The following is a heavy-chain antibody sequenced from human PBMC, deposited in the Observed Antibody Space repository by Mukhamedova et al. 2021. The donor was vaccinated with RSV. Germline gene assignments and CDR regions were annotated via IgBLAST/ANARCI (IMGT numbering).Heavy chain of an antibody. CDR2: GTT. V-gene: IGHV4-30-2*04. Sequence: GTTYFNTSLKSRVTISVDTSKNQFSLTLNSVTAADTAVYYCARVWCRSSTCFPIIHYYYSMDVWGQGTTVTVSS. CDR3: ARVWCRSSTCFPIIHYYYSMDV. J-gene: IGHJ6*03. D-gene: IGHD2-2*01.